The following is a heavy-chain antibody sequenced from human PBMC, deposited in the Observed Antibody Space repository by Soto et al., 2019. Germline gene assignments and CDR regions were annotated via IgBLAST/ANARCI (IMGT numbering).Heavy chain of an antibody. J-gene: IGHJ4*02. V-gene: IGHV3-21*01. CDR3: ARTDLRYGSLDF. CDR2: ISSSSSGR. Sequence: GGSLRLSCAASGFTFSDYSMNLVRQTPGKGLEWVSSISSSSSGRYHADSVMGRFTISRDNAKNSLYLQMNSLRAEDTAVYYCARTDLRYGSLDFWGPGTLVTVSS. CDR1: GFTFSDYS. D-gene: IGHD5-18*01.